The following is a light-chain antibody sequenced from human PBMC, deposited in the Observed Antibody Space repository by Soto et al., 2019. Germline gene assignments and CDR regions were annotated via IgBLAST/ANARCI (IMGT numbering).Light chain of an antibody. CDR2: WAS. V-gene: IGKV4-1*01. CDR3: QQYYSSPLT. CDR1: QSLLYSSNNNNY. J-gene: IGKJ4*01. Sequence: DIVMTQSPDSLAVSLGERATINCKSSQSLLYSSNNNNYVAWYQQKPGQPPKLLIYWASTRESGVPDRFSGSGSGTDFTLTISSLQAEDVAIYYCQQYYSSPLTFGGGTKVEIK.